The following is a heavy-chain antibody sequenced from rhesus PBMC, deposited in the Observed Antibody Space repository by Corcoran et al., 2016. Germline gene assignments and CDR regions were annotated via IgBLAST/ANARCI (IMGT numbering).Heavy chain of an antibody. CDR2: IISVGSI. CDR1: GFTSGHSD. CDR3: AKDSTRMITVTIYDAFDF. V-gene: IGHV3S43*01. D-gene: IGHD3-9*01. Sequence: EVQLVESGGGLVQPGGSLRLSCAAPGFTSGHSDLIWIRQAPGQGLEWVSYIISVGSIYYSDSVKGRFTISRDNDKNTLYLQRSSLRVEDTAVYYCAKDSTRMITVTIYDAFDFWGQGLRVTVSS. J-gene: IGHJ3*01.